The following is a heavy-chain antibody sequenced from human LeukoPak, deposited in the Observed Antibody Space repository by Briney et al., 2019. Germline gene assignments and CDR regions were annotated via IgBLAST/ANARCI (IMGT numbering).Heavy chain of an antibody. CDR1: GYTFTSYG. CDR3: ARIGRLYDFWSGYSLDY. J-gene: IGHJ4*02. CDR2: ISAYNGNT. V-gene: IGHV1-18*01. Sequence: ASVKVSCKASGYTFTSYGINWVRQAPGQGPEWMGWISAYNGNTKYAQNLQGRVTMTTDTSTSTAYMELRSLRSDDTAVYYCARIGRLYDFWSGYSLDYWGQGTLVTVSS. D-gene: IGHD3-3*01.